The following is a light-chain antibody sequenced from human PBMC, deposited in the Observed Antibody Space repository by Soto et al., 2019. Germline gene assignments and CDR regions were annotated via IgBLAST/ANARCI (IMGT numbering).Light chain of an antibody. CDR3: QQHGSSPFT. J-gene: IGKJ3*01. CDR1: QSVSSY. V-gene: IGKV3-11*01. Sequence: EIVLTQSPATLSLSPGERATLSCRASQSVSSYLAWYQQKPGQAPRLLIYDASNRATGIPDRFSGSGSGTGFTLTISRLEPEDFAVYYCQQHGSSPFTFGPGTKVDIK. CDR2: DAS.